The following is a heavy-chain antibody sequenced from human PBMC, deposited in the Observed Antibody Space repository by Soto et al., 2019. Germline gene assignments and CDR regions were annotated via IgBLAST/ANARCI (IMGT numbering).Heavy chain of an antibody. Sequence: ASVKVSCKASGYAFTNYYIHWVRQAPGQGLEWMGILTPSGGGTAYAQKFQGRVTMTRDTSTSTVYMHLSSLRSEDTAVYYCASTPLTTVTTNYYYYMDVWGKGTTVTVSS. V-gene: IGHV1-46*03. CDR3: ASTPLTTVTTNYYYYMDV. D-gene: IGHD4-17*01. J-gene: IGHJ6*03. CDR2: LTPSGGGT. CDR1: GYAFTNYY.